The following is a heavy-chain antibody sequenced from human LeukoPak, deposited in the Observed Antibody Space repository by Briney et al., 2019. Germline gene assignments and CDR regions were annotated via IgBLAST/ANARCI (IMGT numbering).Heavy chain of an antibody. J-gene: IGHJ4*02. D-gene: IGHD3-10*01. CDR1: GFTFDDYA. V-gene: IGHV3-43*02. CDR2: IGGDGGST. CDR3: AKDIGRSRNYFDY. Sequence: TGGSLRLSCAASGFTFDDYAMHWVRQAPGKGLEWVSLIGGDGGSTYYADSVKGRFTISRDNSKNSLYLQMNSLRTEDSALYYCAKDIGRSRNYFDYWGQGTLVTVSS.